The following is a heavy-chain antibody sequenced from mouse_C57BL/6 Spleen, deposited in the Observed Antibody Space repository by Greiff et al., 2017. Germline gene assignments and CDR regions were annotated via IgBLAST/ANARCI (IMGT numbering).Heavy chain of an antibody. CDR2: LRGDGRS. D-gene: IGHD2-3*01. Sequence: VKLMESGPGLVAPSQSLSITCTVSGFSFTSYGVSWVRQPPGTGLEWLGVLRGDGRSNYHSALISRLSISKDNSKGQVFLKLNSRQTDDTATYYWAAQEIRVVTTYAMDYWGQGTSVTVSS. CDR3: AAQEIRVVTTYAMDY. V-gene: IGHV2-3*01. CDR1: GFSFTSYG. J-gene: IGHJ4*01.